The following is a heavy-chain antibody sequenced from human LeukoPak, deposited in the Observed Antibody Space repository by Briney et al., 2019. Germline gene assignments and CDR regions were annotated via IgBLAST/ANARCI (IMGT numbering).Heavy chain of an antibody. D-gene: IGHD3-22*01. CDR3: ARAGYDSSGYSTYYFDY. CDR1: GGSISNYY. J-gene: IGHJ4*02. Sequence: SETLSLTCTVSGGSISNYYWSWIRQPPGKGLEWIGEINHSGSTNYNPSLKSRVTISVDTSKNQFSLKLSSVTAADTAVYYCARAGYDSSGYSTYYFDYWGQGTLVTVSS. V-gene: IGHV4-34*01. CDR2: INHSGST.